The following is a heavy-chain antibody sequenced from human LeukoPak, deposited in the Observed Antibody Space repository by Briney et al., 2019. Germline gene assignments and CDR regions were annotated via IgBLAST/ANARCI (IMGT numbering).Heavy chain of an antibody. D-gene: IGHD6-13*01. V-gene: IGHV4-59*01. Sequence: SETLSLTCTVSGGSISSYYWSWIRQPPGKGLEWIRYIYYSGSTNYNPSLKSRVTISVDTSKNQFSLKLSSVTAADTAVYYCERGLARQQLVRGYFDYSGQGTLVTVSS. CDR2: IYYSGST. CDR1: GGSISSYY. CDR3: ERGLARQQLVRGYFDY. J-gene: IGHJ4*02.